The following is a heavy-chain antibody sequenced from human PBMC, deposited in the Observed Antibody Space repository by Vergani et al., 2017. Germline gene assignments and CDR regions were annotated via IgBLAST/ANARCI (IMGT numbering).Heavy chain of an antibody. CDR2: INSDGSST. V-gene: IGHV3-74*01. CDR1: GFTFSSYA. CDR3: ARDLIYRSLVY. Sequence: EVQLLESGGGLVQPGGSLRLSCAASGFTFSSYAMSWVRQAPGKGLEWVSRINSDGSSTSYADSVKGRFTISRDNAKNTLYLQMNSLRAEDTAVYYCARDLIYRSLVYWGQGTLVTVSS. J-gene: IGHJ4*02. D-gene: IGHD6-6*01.